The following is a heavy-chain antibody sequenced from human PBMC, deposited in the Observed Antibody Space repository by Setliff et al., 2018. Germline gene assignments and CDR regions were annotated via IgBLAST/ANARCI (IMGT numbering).Heavy chain of an antibody. J-gene: IGHJ6*03. CDR1: GYTFTAYY. V-gene: IGHV1-2*02. CDR3: ARGETSSGWYIYYYYYMDV. Sequence: ASVNVSCKASGYTFTAYYMHWVRQAPGQGLEWMGWINPNSGDTNYAQNFQGRVTMTRDTSISTAYMELSRLRSDDTAVYYCARGETSSGWYIYYYYYMDVWGKGTTVTVSS. D-gene: IGHD6-19*01. CDR2: INPNSGDT.